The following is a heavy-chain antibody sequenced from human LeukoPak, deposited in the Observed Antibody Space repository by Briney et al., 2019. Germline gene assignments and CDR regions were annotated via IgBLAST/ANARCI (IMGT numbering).Heavy chain of an antibody. D-gene: IGHD2-21*02. Sequence: AVTVSFKASVGTFSSYAISWVGQAPGQGLEWMGGIIHIFGTANYAQKFQGRVTITTDESTSTAYMELSSLRSEDTAVYYCAREVCDGDCYGWFDPWGQGTLVTVSS. V-gene: IGHV1-69*05. CDR3: AREVCDGDCYGWFDP. J-gene: IGHJ5*02. CDR2: IIHIFGTA. CDR1: VGTFSSYA.